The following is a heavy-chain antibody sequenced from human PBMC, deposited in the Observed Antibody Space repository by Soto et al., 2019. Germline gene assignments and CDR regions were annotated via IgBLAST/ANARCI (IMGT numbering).Heavy chain of an antibody. Sequence: SETLSLTCTVSGDSVSSVNYYWSWIRQPPGKGLEWIGSVLYTGFTSYNPSLESRVSVSVDTSKNQFSLKVSGVSAADTAVYYCATSQKGYNWNYFDHWGQGALVTVSS. CDR3: ATSQKGYNWNYFDH. CDR1: GDSVSSVNYY. CDR2: VLYTGFT. J-gene: IGHJ4*02. D-gene: IGHD1-20*01. V-gene: IGHV4-39*01.